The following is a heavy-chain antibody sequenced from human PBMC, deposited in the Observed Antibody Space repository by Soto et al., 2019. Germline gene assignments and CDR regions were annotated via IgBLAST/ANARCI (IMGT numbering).Heavy chain of an antibody. D-gene: IGHD1-26*01. CDR3: ARHKKWAEQGWFDP. Sequence: WIWIQQSPGKGLEWIGYIHSSGTTTYNPSLKSRVTISIDTSKNQVYLRVTSVTAADTAIYYCARHKKWAEQGWFDPWGQGTQVTVSS. CDR2: IHSSGTT. V-gene: IGHV4-61*07. J-gene: IGHJ5*02.